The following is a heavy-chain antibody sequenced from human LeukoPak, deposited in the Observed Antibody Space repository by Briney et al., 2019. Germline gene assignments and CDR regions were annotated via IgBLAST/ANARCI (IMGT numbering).Heavy chain of an antibody. V-gene: IGHV1-8*01. D-gene: IGHD7-27*01. J-gene: IGHJ4*02. CDR1: RYTFISYD. CDR2: MSPNSGNT. Sequence: GASVKVSCKASRYTFISYDINWVRQATGQELEWMGWMSPNSGNTGYAQKFQGRVTMTRNTSISTAYMELSSLRSEDTAVYYCARGPPNWGFDYWGQGTLVTVSS. CDR3: ARGPPNWGFDY.